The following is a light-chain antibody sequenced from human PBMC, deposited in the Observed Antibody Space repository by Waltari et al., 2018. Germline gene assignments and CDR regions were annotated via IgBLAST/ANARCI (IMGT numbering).Light chain of an antibody. CDR1: PGISSY. CDR3: QQLSTYPLN. Sequence: IQLTQSPSSLSASVGDRVTIPCRASPGISSYLGWYQQKPGRAPKLLIYEASNLYSGVPSRFSGSGSGTDFTLTISSLQPEDFATYFCQQLSTYPLNFGGGTKVE. V-gene: IGKV1-9*01. CDR2: EAS. J-gene: IGKJ4*01.